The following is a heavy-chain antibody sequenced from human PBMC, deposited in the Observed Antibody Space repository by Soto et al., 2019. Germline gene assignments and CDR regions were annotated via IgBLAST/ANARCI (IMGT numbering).Heavy chain of an antibody. Sequence: QVQLVQSGAEVKKPGSSVKVSCKASGGTFSSYAISWVRQAPGQGLEWMEGIIPISDTTNYAQKFKVRVTMTADESTSTAYMEMSRLRSEDTAVYYFARSQGSSTSLELYYYYYYGMDVWGQGTRVTVSS. V-gene: IGHV1-69*01. CDR3: ARSQGSSTSLELYYYYYYGMDV. CDR2: IIPISDTT. J-gene: IGHJ6*02. D-gene: IGHD2-2*01. CDR1: GGTFSSYA.